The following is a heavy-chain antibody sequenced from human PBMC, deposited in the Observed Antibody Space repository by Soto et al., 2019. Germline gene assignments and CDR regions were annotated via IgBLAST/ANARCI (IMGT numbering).Heavy chain of an antibody. CDR1: GFTFRNHG. V-gene: IGHV3-30*03. J-gene: IGHJ1*01. CDR2: ISYDGSYE. D-gene: IGHD2-21*02. Sequence: QVQLVESGGGVVQPGRSLRLSCEASGFTFRNHGMHWVRQAPGKGLEWVAVISYDGSYENYADSVKGRFTISRDNSKNTLYLQMNSLRAEDTAIYYCTREEHIVVVTAIPAEYFQHWGQGTLVTVSS. CDR3: TREEHIVVVTAIPAEYFQH.